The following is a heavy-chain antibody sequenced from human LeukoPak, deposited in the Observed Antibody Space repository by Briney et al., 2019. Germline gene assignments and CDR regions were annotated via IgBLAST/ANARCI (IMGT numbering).Heavy chain of an antibody. CDR1: GYTFTIYG. CDR3: ARESHETREDY. V-gene: IGHV1-18*01. Sequence: ASATVSCTASGYTFTIYGISWVRQAPGQGLEWMGWISANNGDTDYPPKLQDRVTMTTDTYTSTAYMELRSLRSDDTAMYYCARESHETREDYWGQGTLVTVSS. D-gene: IGHD1-1*01. J-gene: IGHJ4*02. CDR2: ISANNGDT.